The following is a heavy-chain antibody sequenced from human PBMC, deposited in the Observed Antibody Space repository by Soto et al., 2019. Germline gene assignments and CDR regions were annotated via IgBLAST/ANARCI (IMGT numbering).Heavy chain of an antibody. D-gene: IGHD2-2*01. CDR1: GGSISSGGYY. CDR3: ARSSTITYYYYGMDV. Sequence: SETLSLTCTASGGSISSGGYYWSWIRQHPGKGLEWIGYIYYSGSTYYNPSLKSRVTISVDTSKNQFSLKLSSVTAADTAVYYCARSSTITYYYYGMDVWGQGTTVTVSS. J-gene: IGHJ6*02. V-gene: IGHV4-31*03. CDR2: IYYSGST.